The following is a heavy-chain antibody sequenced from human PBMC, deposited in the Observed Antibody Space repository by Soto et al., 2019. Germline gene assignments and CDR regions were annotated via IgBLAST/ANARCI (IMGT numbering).Heavy chain of an antibody. CDR3: AKDIRGPYGDYNVY. V-gene: IGHV3-9*01. J-gene: IGHJ4*02. D-gene: IGHD4-17*01. CDR1: GFTFYDYA. CDR2: ISWNSGSI. Sequence: PGGSLRLSCAASGFTFYDYAMHWVRQAPGKGLEWVSGISWNSGSIGYADSVKGRFTISRDNAKNSLYLQMNSLRAEDTALYYCAKDIRGPYGDYNVYWGQGTLVTVSS.